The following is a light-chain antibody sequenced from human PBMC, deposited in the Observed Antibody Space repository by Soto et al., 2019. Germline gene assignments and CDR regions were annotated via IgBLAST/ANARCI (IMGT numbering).Light chain of an antibody. CDR3: QAWDSSTYV. CDR2: QDT. J-gene: IGLJ1*01. V-gene: IGLV3-1*01. CDR1: KLGDKY. Sequence: SYELTQSPSVSVSPGQTASITCYGDKLGDKYACWYQQKPGQSPLLVIYQDTMRPSGIPERFSGSNSGNTATLTISGTQAMDEADYYCQAWDSSTYVFGTGTKLTVL.